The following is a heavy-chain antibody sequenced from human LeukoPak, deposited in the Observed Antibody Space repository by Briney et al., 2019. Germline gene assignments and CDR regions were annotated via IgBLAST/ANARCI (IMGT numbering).Heavy chain of an antibody. CDR1: GFTFRSYG. V-gene: IGHV3-30*02. CDR2: IRYDGNNK. CDR3: ARDFGSYLGLKYFQH. Sequence: GGSLRLSCAASGFTFRSYGMHWVRQAPGKGLEWVAFIRYDGNNKYYGDSVKGRFTISRDNSKNTLYLQMNSLRAEDTAVYYCARDFGSYLGLKYFQHWGQGTLVTVSS. J-gene: IGHJ1*01. D-gene: IGHD1-26*01.